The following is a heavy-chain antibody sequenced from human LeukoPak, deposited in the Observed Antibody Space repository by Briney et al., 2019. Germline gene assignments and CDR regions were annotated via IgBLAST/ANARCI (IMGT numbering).Heavy chain of an antibody. CDR1: GGSISSGGYY. Sequence: SETLSLTCTVSGGSISSGGYYWSWIRQHPGKGLEWIGYIYYSGSTYYNPSLKSRVTISVNTSKNQFSLKLSSVTAADTAVYYCASAPGYCSSTSCYTYYYFDYWGQGTLVTVSS. V-gene: IGHV4-31*03. D-gene: IGHD2-2*02. CDR3: ASAPGYCSSTSCYTYYYFDY. CDR2: IYYSGST. J-gene: IGHJ4*02.